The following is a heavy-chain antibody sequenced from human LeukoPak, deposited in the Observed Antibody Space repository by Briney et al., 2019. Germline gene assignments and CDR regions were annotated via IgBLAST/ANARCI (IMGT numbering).Heavy chain of an antibody. J-gene: IGHJ6*03. CDR2: ISAYNGNT. V-gene: IGHV1-18*01. CDR1: GGTFSSYA. CDR3: ARAPSSSPRYYYYMDV. Sequence: SSVKVSCKASGGTFSSYAISWVRQAPGQGLEWMGWISAYNGNTNYAQKLQGRVTMTTDTSTSTAYMELRSLRSDDTAVYYCARAPSSSPRYYYYMDVWGKGTTVTVSS. D-gene: IGHD6-6*01.